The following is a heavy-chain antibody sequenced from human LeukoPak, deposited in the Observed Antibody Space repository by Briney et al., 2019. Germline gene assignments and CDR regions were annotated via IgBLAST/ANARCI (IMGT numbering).Heavy chain of an antibody. D-gene: IGHD6-6*01. CDR3: AKSPLPTARRSDPTGYYYYGMDV. CDR1: GFTFSSYG. V-gene: IGHV3-33*06. CDR2: IWYDGSNK. Sequence: GGSLRLSCAASGFTFSSYGMHWVRQAPGKGLEWVAVIWYDGSNKYYADSVKGRFTISRDNSKNTLYLQMNSLRAEDTAVYYCAKSPLPTARRSDPTGYYYYGMDVWGQGTTVTVSS. J-gene: IGHJ6*02.